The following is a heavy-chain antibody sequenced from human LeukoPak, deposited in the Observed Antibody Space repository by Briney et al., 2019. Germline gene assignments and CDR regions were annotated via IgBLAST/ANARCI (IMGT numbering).Heavy chain of an antibody. CDR1: GGSISSSTYY. J-gene: IGHJ5*02. CDR3: ARIGYSWGGWFDP. V-gene: IGHV4-39*07. D-gene: IGHD4-11*01. Sequence: SETLSLTCTVSGGSISSSTYYWGWIRQPPGKGLEWIGSIYYSGSTYYNPSLKSRVTISVDTSKNQFSLKLSSVTAADTAVYYCARIGYSWGGWFDPWGQGTLATVSS. CDR2: IYYSGST.